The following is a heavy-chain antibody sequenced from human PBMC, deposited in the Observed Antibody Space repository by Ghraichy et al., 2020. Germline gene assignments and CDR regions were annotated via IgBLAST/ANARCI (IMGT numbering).Heavy chain of an antibody. D-gene: IGHD4-17*01. CDR2: VSSGGTYT. CDR1: GFTFSSYN. CDR3: ERDTGMGLRNFDY. Sequence: GGSLRLSCAASGFTFSSYNMNWVRQAPGKGLEWVSHVSSGGTYTYYADSVKRRFTISRDNAKDSLYLQMSSLRAEDTAVYYCERDTGMGLRNFDYWGQGILVTVAS. J-gene: IGHJ4*02. V-gene: IGHV3-21*01.